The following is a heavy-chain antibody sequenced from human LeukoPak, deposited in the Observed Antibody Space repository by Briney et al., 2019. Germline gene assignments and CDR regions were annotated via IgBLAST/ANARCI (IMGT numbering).Heavy chain of an antibody. Sequence: GGSLRLSCAASGFSFSSYATSWVRQAPGKGLEWVSGISGGGGSTYYAGSVKGRFTISRDNSKSTLYLQMNSLRAEDTAVYYCAKGGASSSWYWFDPWGQGTLVTVSS. CDR2: ISGGGGST. CDR1: GFSFSSYA. V-gene: IGHV3-23*01. J-gene: IGHJ5*02. D-gene: IGHD6-13*01. CDR3: AKGGASSSWYWFDP.